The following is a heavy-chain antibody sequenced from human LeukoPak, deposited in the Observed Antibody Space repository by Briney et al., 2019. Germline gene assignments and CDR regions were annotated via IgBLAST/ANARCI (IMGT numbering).Heavy chain of an antibody. CDR1: GGSISSNNYY. CDR2: MYYSGTT. V-gene: IGHV4-39*01. Sequence: SETLSLTCSVSGGSISSNNYYWAWIRQPAGKGLEWIANMYYSGTTYYNPPLKSRATISVDTSKNQFSLRLSSVTAADTAVYFCASQGTWPYYFDYWGQGTLVTVSS. CDR3: ASQGTWPYYFDY. J-gene: IGHJ4*02.